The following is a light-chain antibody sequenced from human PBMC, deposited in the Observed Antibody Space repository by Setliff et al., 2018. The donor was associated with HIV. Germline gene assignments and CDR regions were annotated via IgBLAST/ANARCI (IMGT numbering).Light chain of an antibody. CDR2: DVS. Sequence: QSVLTQPRSVSGSPGQSVTISCTGTSSDVGGYNYVSWYHQHPGKAPTLMISDVSKRPSGVPDRFSGSKSGNTASLTISGLQAEDEADYYCCSYAGNAYVFGAGTKVTVL. V-gene: IGLV2-11*01. CDR3: CSYAGNAYV. J-gene: IGLJ1*01. CDR1: SSDVGGYNY.